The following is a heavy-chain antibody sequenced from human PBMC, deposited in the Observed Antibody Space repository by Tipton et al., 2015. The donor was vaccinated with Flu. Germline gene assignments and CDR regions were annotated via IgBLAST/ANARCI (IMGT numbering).Heavy chain of an antibody. CDR2: INPSGDTT. V-gene: IGHV1-46*01. D-gene: IGHD2-21*01. CDR3: ARVSYILSGYHGMDV. J-gene: IGHJ6*02. Sequence: QVQLVQSGAGVKKPGASVKVSCKASGYSFSSYYMHWVRQAPGQGLEWMGVINPSGDTTNYAQKFQGRVTMTRDMSTSTVFMELSSLRSEDTAVYYCARVSYILSGYHGMDVWGQGTTVTVSS. CDR1: GYSFSSYY.